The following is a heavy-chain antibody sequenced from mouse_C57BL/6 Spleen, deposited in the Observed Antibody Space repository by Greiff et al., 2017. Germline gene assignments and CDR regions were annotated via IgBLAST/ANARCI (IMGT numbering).Heavy chain of an antibody. D-gene: IGHD2-3*01. Sequence: EVKLMESGGGLVKPGGSLKLSCAASGFTFSDYGMHWVRQAPEKGLEWVAYISSGSSTIYYADTVKGRFTISRDNAKNTLFLQMTSLRSVDTAMYYCERGALDGYYVFAYWGQGTLVTVSA. CDR1: GFTFSDYG. J-gene: IGHJ3*01. V-gene: IGHV5-17*01. CDR2: ISSGSSTI. CDR3: ERGALDGYYVFAY.